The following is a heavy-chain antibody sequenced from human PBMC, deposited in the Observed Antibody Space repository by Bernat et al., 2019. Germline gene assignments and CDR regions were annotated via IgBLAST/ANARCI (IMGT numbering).Heavy chain of an antibody. CDR2: IYYSGST. CDR3: ARDPGVGLAPRGYFDY. D-gene: IGHD6-19*01. V-gene: IGHV4-59*01. J-gene: IGHJ4*02. Sequence: QVQLQESGPGLVKPSETLSLTCTVSGGSISSYYWSWIRQPPGKGLEWIGYIYYSGSTNYNPSLKSRVTISVDTSKNQFSLKLSSVTAADTAVYYCARDPGVGLAPRGYFDYWGQGTLVTVSS. CDR1: GGSISSYY.